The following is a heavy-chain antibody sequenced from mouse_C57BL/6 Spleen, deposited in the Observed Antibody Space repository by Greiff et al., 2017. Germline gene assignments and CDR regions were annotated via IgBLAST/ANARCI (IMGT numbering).Heavy chain of an antibody. CDR1: GFTFTDYY. V-gene: IGHV7-4*01. Sequence: EVKLVESGGGLVQPGASLRLSCAASGFTFTDYYMSWVRQPPGEAPEWLALISNKANGYTTEYTASVKGRFTISRDDSPNILYLQMHTMRAEDSATYCGVKAVEAWFAYWGQGTLVTVSA. CDR3: VKAVEAWFAY. J-gene: IGHJ3*01. CDR2: ISNKANGYTT.